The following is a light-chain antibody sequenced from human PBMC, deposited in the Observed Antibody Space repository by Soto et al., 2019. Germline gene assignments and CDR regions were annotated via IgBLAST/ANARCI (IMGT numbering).Light chain of an antibody. J-gene: IGLJ3*02. CDR3: QSYDSRLSGSV. CDR2: GDT. V-gene: IGLV1-40*01. Sequence: QAVLTQPPSVSGAPGQRVTISCTGSSSNIGAGSDVHWYQQLPGTAPKLLIYGDTSRPSGVPDRFSGSKSGTSASLAITGLQAEDEADYYCQSYDSRLSGSVFGGGTKVTVL. CDR1: SSNIGAGSD.